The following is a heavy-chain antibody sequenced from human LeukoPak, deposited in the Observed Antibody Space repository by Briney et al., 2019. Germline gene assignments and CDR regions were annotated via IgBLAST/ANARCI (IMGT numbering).Heavy chain of an antibody. J-gene: IGHJ4*02. CDR1: GGTFSSYA. V-gene: IGHV1-3*01. CDR2: INAGNGNT. Sequence: ASVKVSCKASGGTFSSYAMHWVRQAPGQRLEWMGWINAGNGNTKYSRKFQGRVTITRDTSASTAYMELSSLRSEDTAVYYCARGDVLWFGELFGYWGQGTLVTVSS. CDR3: ARGDVLWFGELFGY. D-gene: IGHD3-10*01.